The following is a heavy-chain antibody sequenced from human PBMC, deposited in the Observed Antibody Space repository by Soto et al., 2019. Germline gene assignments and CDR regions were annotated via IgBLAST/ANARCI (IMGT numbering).Heavy chain of an antibody. J-gene: IGHJ6*02. Sequence: SVNVSCQASGGSFSSYPISWVRQAPGQGLEWMGGIIPIFGTANYAQKFQDRVTITADKYTSTAYMELSSLRSEDTAVYYCARVGPTDYYHGMDLWGQGTPVTVSS. V-gene: IGHV1-69*06. CDR1: GGSFSSYP. CDR2: IIPIFGTA. CDR3: ARVGPTDYYHGMDL. D-gene: IGHD1-26*01.